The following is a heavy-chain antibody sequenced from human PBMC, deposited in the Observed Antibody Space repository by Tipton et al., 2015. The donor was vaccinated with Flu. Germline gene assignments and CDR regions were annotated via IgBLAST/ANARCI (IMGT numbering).Heavy chain of an antibody. D-gene: IGHD6-19*01. J-gene: IGHJ4*02. CDR1: GFTFSSYG. Sequence: SLRLSCATSGFTFSSYGMHWVRQAPGKGLEWVAFIRYDGSNKYYADSVKGRFTISRDNSKNTLYLQMNSLRAEDTAVYYCAKDRQWLVLGPFDYWGQGTLVTVSS. CDR2: IRYDGSNK. CDR3: AKDRQWLVLGPFDY. V-gene: IGHV3-30*02.